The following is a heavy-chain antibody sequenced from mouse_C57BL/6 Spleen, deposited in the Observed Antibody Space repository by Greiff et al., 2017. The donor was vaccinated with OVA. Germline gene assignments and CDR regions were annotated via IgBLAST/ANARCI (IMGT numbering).Heavy chain of an antibody. J-gene: IGHJ1*03. Sequence: QVQLQQPGAELVMPGASVKLSCKASGYTFTSYWMHWVEQRPGQGLEWIGEIDPSDSYTNYNQKFKGKSTLTVDKSSSTAYMQLSSLTSEDSAVYYCAAYYSKGYFDVWGTGTTVTVSS. CDR1: GYTFTSYW. V-gene: IGHV1-69*01. D-gene: IGHD2-5*01. CDR3: AAYYSKGYFDV. CDR2: IDPSDSYT.